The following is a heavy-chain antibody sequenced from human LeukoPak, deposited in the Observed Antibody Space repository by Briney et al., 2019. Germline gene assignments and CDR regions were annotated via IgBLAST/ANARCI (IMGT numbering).Heavy chain of an antibody. CDR2: INPNSGGT. V-gene: IGHV1-2*02. D-gene: IGHD2-2*01. CDR1: GYTFTGYY. Sequence: ASVTVTFKASGYTFTGYYMHWVRQAPGQGLEWMGWINPNSGGTNYAQKFQGRVTMTRDTSISTAYMELSRLRSDDTAVYYCARGGGLGYCSSTSCYWFDPWGQGTLVTVSS. J-gene: IGHJ5*02. CDR3: ARGGGLGYCSSTSCYWFDP.